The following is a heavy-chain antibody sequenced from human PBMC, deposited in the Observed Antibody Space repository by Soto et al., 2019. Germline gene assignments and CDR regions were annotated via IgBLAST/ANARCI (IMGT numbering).Heavy chain of an antibody. J-gene: IGHJ6*01. CDR3: ARGRGYSYGYVFYYYGMDV. CDR2: INHSGST. CDR1: GGSFSVYY. D-gene: IGHD5-18*01. Sequence: PSETLALTCAFYGGSFSVYYWSWIRHPAGNGLEWIGEINHSGSTNYNPSLKSRVTISVDASKNQFSLKLSSVTAADTAVYYCARGRGYSYGYVFYYYGMDVWGQGTTVTVSS. V-gene: IGHV4-34*01.